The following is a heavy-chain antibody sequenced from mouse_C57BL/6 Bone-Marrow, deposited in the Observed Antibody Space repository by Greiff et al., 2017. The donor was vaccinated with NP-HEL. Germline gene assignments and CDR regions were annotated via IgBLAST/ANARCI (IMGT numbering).Heavy chain of an antibody. CDR3: TAYYDGISYWFAY. Sequence: VQLQQSGAELVRPGASVKLSCTASGFNIKDDYMHWVKQRPEQGLEWIGWIDPENGDTEYASKFPGTAPITAATSSNPASLQLSSLTSEDTAVYYCTAYYDGISYWFAYWGQGTLVTVSA. V-gene: IGHV14-4*01. D-gene: IGHD1-1*01. J-gene: IGHJ3*01. CDR2: IDPENGDT. CDR1: GFNIKDDY.